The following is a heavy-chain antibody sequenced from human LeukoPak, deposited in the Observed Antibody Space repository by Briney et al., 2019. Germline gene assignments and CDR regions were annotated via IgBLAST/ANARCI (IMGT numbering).Heavy chain of an antibody. D-gene: IGHD6-13*01. CDR1: GDTLSDLS. CDR3: AMGVDRSSWYLFDY. V-gene: IGHV1-24*01. J-gene: IGHJ4*02. CDR2: FDPEDGET. Sequence: GASVTVSCKLSGDTLSDLSIHWVRQAPGKGLEWRGGFDPEDGETVYAQKFQGRVTVTEDTSTDTAYMEVTNLRSDDTAVYYCAMGVDRSSWYLFDYWGQGALVTVSS.